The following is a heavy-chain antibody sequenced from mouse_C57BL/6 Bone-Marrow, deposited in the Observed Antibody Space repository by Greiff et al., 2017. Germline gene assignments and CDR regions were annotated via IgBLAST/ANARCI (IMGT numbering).Heavy chain of an antibody. Sequence: DVHLVESGGGLVQPKGSLKLSCAASGFSFNTYAMNWVRQAPGKGLEWVARIRSKSNNYATYYADSVKDRFTISRDESESMLYLQMNNLKTEGTAMYDCVGGLCAYWGQGTLVTVSA. CDR2: IRSKSNNYAT. J-gene: IGHJ3*01. D-gene: IGHD3-3*01. V-gene: IGHV10-1*01. CDR1: GFSFNTYA. CDR3: VGGLCAY.